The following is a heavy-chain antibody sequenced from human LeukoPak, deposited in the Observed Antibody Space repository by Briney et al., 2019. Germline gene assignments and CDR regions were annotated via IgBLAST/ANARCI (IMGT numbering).Heavy chain of an antibody. CDR2: INHSGST. D-gene: IGHD3-10*01. J-gene: IGHJ4*02. V-gene: IGHV4-34*01. CDR1: GGSFSGYY. CDR3: ARDQAYYYGSGRRNFDY. Sequence: SETLSLTCAVYGGSFSGYYWSWIRQPPGKGLEWIGEINHSGSTNYNPSLKSRVTISVDTSKNQFSLKLSSVTAADTAVYYCARDQAYYYGSGRRNFDYWGQGTLVTVSS.